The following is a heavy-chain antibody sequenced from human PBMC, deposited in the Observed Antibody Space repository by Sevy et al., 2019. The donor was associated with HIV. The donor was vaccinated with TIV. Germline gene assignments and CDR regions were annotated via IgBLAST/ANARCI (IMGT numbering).Heavy chain of an antibody. CDR2: IWFDGSNT. D-gene: IGHD4-17*01. Sequence: GGSLRLSCAASGFTITGKAVHWVRQAPGKGLEWVALIWFDGSNTYYADSVKGRFTISRDIAKNTLHLQMNSLRGEDTAVYYCARDLEFYDNGDYGPAFMPDYWGQGTLVTVSS. V-gene: IGHV3-33*08. CDR1: GFTITGKA. J-gene: IGHJ4*02. CDR3: ARDLEFYDNGDYGPAFMPDY.